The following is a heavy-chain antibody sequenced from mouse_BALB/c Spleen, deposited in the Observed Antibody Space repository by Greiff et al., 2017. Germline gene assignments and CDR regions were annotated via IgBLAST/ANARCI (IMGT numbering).Heavy chain of an antibody. CDR1: GYSFTSYW. D-gene: IGHD2-4*01. J-gene: IGHJ4*01. V-gene: IGHV1-5*01. CDR2: IYPGNSDT. CDR3: TSGFMITRAMDY. Sequence: EVQLQQSGTVLARPGASVKMSCKASGYSFTSYWMHLVKQRPGQGLEWIGAIYPGNSDTSYNQKFKGKAKLTAVTSASTAYMELSSLTNEDSAVYYCTSGFMITRAMDYWGQGTSVTVSS.